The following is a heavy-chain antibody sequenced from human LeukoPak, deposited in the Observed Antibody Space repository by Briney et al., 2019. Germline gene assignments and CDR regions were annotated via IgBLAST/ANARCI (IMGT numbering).Heavy chain of an antibody. J-gene: IGHJ4*02. D-gene: IGHD2-21*02. CDR1: GYTFTGYY. V-gene: IGHV1-2*02. Sequence: ASVKVSCKASGYTFTGYYMHWVRQAPGQGLEWMGWINPNSGGTNYAQKFQGRVTMTRDTSISTAYMELSRLRSDDTAVYYCARVGMVATAGYFDYWGQGTLVTVSS. CDR2: INPNSGGT. CDR3: ARVGMVATAGYFDY.